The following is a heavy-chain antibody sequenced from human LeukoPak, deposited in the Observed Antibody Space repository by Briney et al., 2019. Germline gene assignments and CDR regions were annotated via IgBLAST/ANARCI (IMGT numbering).Heavy chain of an antibody. D-gene: IGHD2-2*01. CDR2: IRQDGSDT. CDR1: GFTFSSYW. J-gene: IGHJ4*02. CDR3: VRVQVVVPGAFDYCDY. Sequence: GGSLRLSCAASGFTFSSYWMSWVRQAPGKGLEWVANIRQDGSDTYYVDSVRGRFTISRDNTENLLFLHMNSLRAEDTAVYFCVRVQVVVPGAFDYCDYWGQGTLVTVSS. V-gene: IGHV3-7*01.